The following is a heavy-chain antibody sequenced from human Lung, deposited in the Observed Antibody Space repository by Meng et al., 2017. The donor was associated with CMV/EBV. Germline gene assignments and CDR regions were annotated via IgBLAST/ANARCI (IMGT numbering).Heavy chain of an antibody. V-gene: IGHV3-23*03. CDR2: IYSGGRST. CDR3: AKMYCGTTSCYIFDF. J-gene: IGHJ4*02. Sequence: GESLRLSCAASGFTFSDFAMSWVRQAPGKGLEWVSVIYSGGRSTSYADSVKGRFTISRDNSKNTLYLQMNRLRADDTAVYYCAKMYCGTTSCYIFDFWGLGTLVTVSS. D-gene: IGHD2-2*02. CDR1: GFTFSDFA.